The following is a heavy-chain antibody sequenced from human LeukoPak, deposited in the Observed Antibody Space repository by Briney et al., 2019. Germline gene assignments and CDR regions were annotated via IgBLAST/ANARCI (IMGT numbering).Heavy chain of an antibody. D-gene: IGHD3-22*01. J-gene: IGHJ1*01. CDR2: ISAHNRNT. Sequence: ASVKVSCKASGYTFTNYGVTWVRQAPGQGLEWMGWISAHNRNTNYAQKFQGRVTMTTDTSTSTAYMELRSLISDDTAVYYCAGVEGSYYHDSSGYSAHWGQGTLVTVSS. CDR1: GYTFTNYG. V-gene: IGHV1-18*01. CDR3: AGVEGSYYHDSSGYSAH.